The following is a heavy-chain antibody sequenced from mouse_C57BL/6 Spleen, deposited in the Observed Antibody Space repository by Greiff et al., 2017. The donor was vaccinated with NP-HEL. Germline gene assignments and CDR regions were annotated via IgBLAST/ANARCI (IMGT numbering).Heavy chain of an antibody. CDR2: IDPSDSET. V-gene: IGHV1-52*01. D-gene: IGHD4-1*01. CDR3: AAGPLYYARDY. CDR1: GYTFTSYW. Sequence: QVQLQQPGAELVRPGSSVKLSCKASGYTFTSYWMHWVKQRPIQGLEWIGNIDPSDSETHYNQKFKGKGTFTVGKSSSTAYMQRSSLTSEDSAVYDCAAGPLYYARDYWGQGTSVTVSS. J-gene: IGHJ4*01.